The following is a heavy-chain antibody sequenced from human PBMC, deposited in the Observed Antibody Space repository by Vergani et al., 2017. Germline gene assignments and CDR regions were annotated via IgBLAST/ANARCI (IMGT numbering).Heavy chain of an antibody. Sequence: QVQLQESGPGLVKPSETLSLTCTVSGDSVISTDYHWGWIRQPPGKGLEWIGSMDYSGCTSYNPSLAGRISISFASPKNQFSLRLTSVTAADTAVYYCASKRGACRAAYCHSYDFWGPGTLVGVSS. V-gene: IGHV4-39*01. J-gene: IGHJ4*02. D-gene: IGHD2-15*01. CDR1: GDSVISTDYH. CDR2: MDYSGCT. CDR3: ASKRGACRAAYCHSYDF.